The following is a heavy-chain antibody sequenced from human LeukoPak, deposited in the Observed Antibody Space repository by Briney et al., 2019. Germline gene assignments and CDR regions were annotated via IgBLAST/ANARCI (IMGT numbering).Heavy chain of an antibody. CDR3: AKAGAVGYYYFDY. D-gene: IGHD1-26*01. V-gene: IGHV3-30*02. Sequence: GGSLRLSCAASGFTFSSYGMHWVRQAPGKGLEWVAFIRYDGSNKYYADSVKGRFTISRDNSKNTLYLQMNSLRAEDTAVYYCAKAGAVGYYYFDYWGQGTLVTVSS. CDR2: IRYDGSNK. J-gene: IGHJ4*02. CDR1: GFTFSSYG.